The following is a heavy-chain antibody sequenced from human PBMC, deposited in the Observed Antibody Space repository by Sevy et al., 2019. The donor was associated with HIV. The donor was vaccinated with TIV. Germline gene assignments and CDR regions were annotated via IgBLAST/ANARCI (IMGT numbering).Heavy chain of an antibody. CDR3: ARYYSGYDYRYSYYMDI. D-gene: IGHD5-12*01. V-gene: IGHV4-4*02. CDR2: IYRSGST. Sequence: SETLSLTCAVSGGSISSSNWWSWVRQPPGKGLEWIGEIYRSGSTNYNPSLKSRVTISVDKSKNQFSLKLSSVTAADTAVYYCARYYSGYDYRYSYYMDIWGKGTTVTVSS. J-gene: IGHJ6*03. CDR1: GGSISSSNW.